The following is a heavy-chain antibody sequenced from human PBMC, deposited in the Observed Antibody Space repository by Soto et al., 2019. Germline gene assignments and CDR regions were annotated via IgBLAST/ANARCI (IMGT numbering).Heavy chain of an antibody. V-gene: IGHV4-31*03. CDR2: IYYSGST. J-gene: IGHJ5*02. Sequence: QVQLQESGPGLVKPSQTLSLTCTVSGGSISSGGYYWSWIRQHPGKGLEWIGYIYYSGSTYYNPSLKSRVTISVDTSKKQFSLKLSSVTAADTAVYYCARGAHYSSPFRWFDPWGQGTLVTVSS. CDR3: ARGAHYSSPFRWFDP. CDR1: GGSISSGGYY. D-gene: IGHD6-13*01.